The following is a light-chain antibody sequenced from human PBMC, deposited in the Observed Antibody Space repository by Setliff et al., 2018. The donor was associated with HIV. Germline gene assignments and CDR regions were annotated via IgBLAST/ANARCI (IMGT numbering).Light chain of an antibody. J-gene: IGLJ3*02. V-gene: IGLV2-14*01. CDR1: SRDVGGYNY. CDR3: SAFTYSRTWV. CDR2: EVR. Sequence: QSVLTQPASVSGSPGQSITISCTGTSRDVGGYNYVSWYQQHPGKAPKLIIYEVRNRPSGVSSRFSGSKSGHMASLTISGLQAEDEADYFCSAFTYSRTWVFGGGTKVTVL.